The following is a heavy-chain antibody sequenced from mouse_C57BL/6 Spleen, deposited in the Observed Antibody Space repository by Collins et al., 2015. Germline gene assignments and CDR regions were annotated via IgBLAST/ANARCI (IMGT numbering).Heavy chain of an antibody. CDR2: GT. J-gene: IGHJ4*01. CDR3: ARSDDYYAMDY. Sequence: GTSYNQKFKGKATLTVDKSSSTAYMELRSLTSEDSAVYYCARSDDYYAMDYWGQGTSVTVSS. V-gene: IGHV1-26*01.